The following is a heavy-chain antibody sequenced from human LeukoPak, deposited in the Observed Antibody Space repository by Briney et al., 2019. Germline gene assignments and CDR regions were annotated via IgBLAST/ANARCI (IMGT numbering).Heavy chain of an antibody. D-gene: IGHD3-10*01. Sequence: SVKVSCKASGGPSNDFAFSWVRQAPGQGLEWMGVNIPKFGTTNYAQKFQGRVTFTADGSTTTAYMEFSSLTSEDTAVYYCAIHIIIVAYGSGSSFDFWGQGTLHTVSS. CDR3: AIHIIIVAYGSGSSFDF. CDR1: GGPSNDFA. CDR2: NIPKFGTT. J-gene: IGHJ4*02. V-gene: IGHV1-69*13.